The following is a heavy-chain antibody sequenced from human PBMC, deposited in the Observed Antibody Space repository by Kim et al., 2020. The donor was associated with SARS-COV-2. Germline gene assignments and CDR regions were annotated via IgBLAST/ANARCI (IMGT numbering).Heavy chain of an antibody. J-gene: IGHJ3*02. CDR2: ST. V-gene: IGHV4-4*02. Sequence: STNYNPSLKSRVTISVDKSKNQFSLKLSSVTAADTAVYYCARGQRGAFDIWGQGTMVTVSS. CDR3: ARGQRGAFDI.